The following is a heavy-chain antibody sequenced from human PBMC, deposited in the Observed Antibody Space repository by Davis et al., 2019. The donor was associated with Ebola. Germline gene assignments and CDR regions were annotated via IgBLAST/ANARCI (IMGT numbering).Heavy chain of an antibody. Sequence: GESLKISCAASGFTFSSYEMNWVRQAPGKGLEWVAVISYDGSNKYYADSVKGRFTISRDNSKNTLYLQMNSLRAEDTAVYYCARAGWIQLWLGWFDPWGQGTLVTVSS. CDR2: ISYDGSNK. D-gene: IGHD5-18*01. V-gene: IGHV3-30*03. CDR3: ARAGWIQLWLGWFDP. CDR1: GFTFSSYE. J-gene: IGHJ5*02.